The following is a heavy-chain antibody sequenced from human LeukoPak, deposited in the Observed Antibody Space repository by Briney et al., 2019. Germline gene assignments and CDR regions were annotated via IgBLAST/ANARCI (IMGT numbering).Heavy chain of an antibody. Sequence: GGSLRLSCAASGFTFSSYGMHWVRQAPGKGLEWVAVISYDGSNKYYADSVKGRFTISRDNSKNTLYLQMNSLRAEDTAVYYCARASYGSGNTFDHWGQGTLVTVSS. CDR1: GFTFSSYG. CDR3: ARASYGSGNTFDH. J-gene: IGHJ4*02. D-gene: IGHD3-10*01. V-gene: IGHV3-30*03. CDR2: ISYDGSNK.